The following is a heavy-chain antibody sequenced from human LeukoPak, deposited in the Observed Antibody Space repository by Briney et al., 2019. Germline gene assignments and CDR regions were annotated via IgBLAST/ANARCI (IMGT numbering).Heavy chain of an antibody. CDR1: GGSFSGCY. D-gene: IGHD6-19*01. CDR3: ARVSGSGCVDY. J-gene: IGHJ4*02. Sequence: PSETLSLTCAVYGGSFSGCYWSWIRQPPGKGLEWIGEINHSGSTNYNPSLKSRVTISVDTSKNQFSLKLSSVTAADTAVYYCARVSGSGCVDYWGQGTLVTVSS. V-gene: IGHV4-34*01. CDR2: INHSGST.